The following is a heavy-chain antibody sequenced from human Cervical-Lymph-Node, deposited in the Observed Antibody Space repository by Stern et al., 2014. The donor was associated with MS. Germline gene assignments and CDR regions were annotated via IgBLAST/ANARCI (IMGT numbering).Heavy chain of an antibody. Sequence: VQLGQSGAEVKKPGASVKVSCKTSGYTLTSYGISWVRQAPGQGLEWMGWISAYNGNTNYAQKLQGRVTMTTDTSTSTAYMELRSLRSDDTAVYYCARERPIYGGNYYTRAFDYWGQGTLVTVSS. D-gene: IGHD1-26*01. J-gene: IGHJ4*02. CDR3: ARERPIYGGNYYTRAFDY. CDR2: ISAYNGNT. V-gene: IGHV1-18*01. CDR1: GYTLTSYG.